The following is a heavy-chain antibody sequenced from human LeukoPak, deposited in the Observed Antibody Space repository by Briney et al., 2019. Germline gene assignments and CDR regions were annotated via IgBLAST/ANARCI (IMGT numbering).Heavy chain of an antibody. J-gene: IGHJ4*02. V-gene: IGHV3-23*01. D-gene: IGHD5-24*01. CDR2: ITDSGGVT. CDR3: ARDLGYSGKVFFDY. Sequence: GGSLRLSCAASGFTLRSYAMSWVRQAPGKGLEWVSTITDSGGVTYYADPVKGRFTISRDNSKNTLYLQMNSLRAEDTAVYYCARDLGYSGKVFFDYWGQGTLVTVSS. CDR1: GFTLRSYA.